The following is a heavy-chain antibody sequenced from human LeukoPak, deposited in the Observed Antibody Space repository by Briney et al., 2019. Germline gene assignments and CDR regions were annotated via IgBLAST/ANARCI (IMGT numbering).Heavy chain of an antibody. J-gene: IGHJ5*02. V-gene: IGHV5-51*01. CDR3: ARHVYGDTNWFDP. CDR1: GYSFTAYW. Sequence: GESLKISCKASGYSFTAYWIGWVRQMPGKGLEWMGIIYPDDSDARYSPSFQGQVTISADKSISTTYLQWTSLKASDTAIYYCARHVYGDTNWFDPWGQGTLVTVSS. CDR2: IYPDDSDA. D-gene: IGHD4-17*01.